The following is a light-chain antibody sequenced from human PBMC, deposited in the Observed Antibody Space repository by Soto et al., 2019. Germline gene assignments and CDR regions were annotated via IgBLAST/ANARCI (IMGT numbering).Light chain of an antibody. V-gene: IGKV1-5*03. Sequence: DIQMIQSPSTLSASVGDRVTITCRASQRISSWLAWYQQKPGKAPKLLIHKASTLESGVPSRFSGSGSGTEFTLTISSLQPDDFATYYCQQYSSYWAFGQGTKVEIK. CDR2: KAS. CDR1: QRISSW. J-gene: IGKJ1*01. CDR3: QQYSSYWA.